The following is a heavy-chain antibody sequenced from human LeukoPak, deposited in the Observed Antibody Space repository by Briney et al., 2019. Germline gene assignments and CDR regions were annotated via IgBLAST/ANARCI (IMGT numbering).Heavy chain of an antibody. CDR3: AKRVGGTPDN. V-gene: IGHV3-23*01. CDR1: GFTFKTYA. CDR2: IGGDGVSR. Sequence: GGSLRLSCAASGFTFKTYAMMWVRQAPGKGLEWVSAIGGDGVSRDYSDSVKGWFTISRDNSKNTLYLQMNSLRVEDTALYFCAKRVGGTPDNWGLGTLVTVSS. D-gene: IGHD1-26*01. J-gene: IGHJ4*02.